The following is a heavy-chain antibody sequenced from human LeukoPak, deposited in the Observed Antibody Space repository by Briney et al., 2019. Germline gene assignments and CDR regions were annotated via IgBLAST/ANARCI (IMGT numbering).Heavy chain of an antibody. V-gene: IGHV1-69*13. CDR2: IIPIFGTA. Sequence: ASVKVSRKASGGTFSSYAISWVRQAPGQGLEWMGGIIPIFGTAKYAQKFQGRVTITADEYTSTAYMELSSLRSEDTAVYYCARDFSYGSGRGWGQGTLVTVSS. D-gene: IGHD3-10*01. CDR3: ARDFSYGSGRG. J-gene: IGHJ4*02. CDR1: GGTFSSYA.